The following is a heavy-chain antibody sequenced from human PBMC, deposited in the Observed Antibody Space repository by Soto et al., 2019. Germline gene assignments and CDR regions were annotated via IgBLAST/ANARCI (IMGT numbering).Heavy chain of an antibody. D-gene: IGHD3-10*01. CDR2: IFYTGTT. V-gene: IGHV4-59*01. CDR3: AGERGVWFGDLLPHGWFDL. Sequence: QVQLQESGPGLVKPSETLSLTCTVSGGSINDYYWSWIRQPPGKGLEWIGNIFYTGTTSYNPSLKSRVTILVDTSRNQFSLRLTSVTAADTAVYYCAGERGVWFGDLLPHGWFDLWGQGTLVTVSS. J-gene: IGHJ5*02. CDR1: GGSINDYY.